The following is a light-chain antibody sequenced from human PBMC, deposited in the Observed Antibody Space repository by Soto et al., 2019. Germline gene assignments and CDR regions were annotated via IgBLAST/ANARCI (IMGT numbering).Light chain of an antibody. CDR3: ASQTSPNMWI. CDR2: EVN. J-gene: IGLJ2*01. CDR1: SSDIGKSKY. V-gene: IGLV2-14*01. Sequence: QSVLTQPASVSGSPGQSITFPCTGTSSDIGKSKYVSWFQQLPGEAPRLIIYEVNSRPSGISDRFSDSKSGNSASLTISGLQPEDESTYYCASQTSPNMWIFGGGTKLTVL.